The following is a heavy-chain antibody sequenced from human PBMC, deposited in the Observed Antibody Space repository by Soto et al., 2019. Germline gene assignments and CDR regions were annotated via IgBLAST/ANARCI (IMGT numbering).Heavy chain of an antibody. V-gene: IGHV3-30*18. Sequence: GGSLRLSCAASGFTVSNYGMHWVRQAPGKGLEWVAVISYDGSNKYYADSVKGRFTISRDNSKNTLHLQMDSLRAEDTAVYYCAKCIMNSGWPLDYWGQGTLVTV. CDR3: AKCIMNSGWPLDY. CDR2: ISYDGSNK. J-gene: IGHJ4*02. CDR1: GFTVSNYG. D-gene: IGHD6-19*01.